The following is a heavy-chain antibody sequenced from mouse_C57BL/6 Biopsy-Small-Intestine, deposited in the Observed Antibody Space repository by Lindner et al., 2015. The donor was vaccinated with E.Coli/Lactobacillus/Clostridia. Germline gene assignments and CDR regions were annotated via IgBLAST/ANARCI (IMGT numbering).Heavy chain of an antibody. V-gene: IGHV10-3*01. CDR1: GFTFNTYA. J-gene: IGHJ2*01. CDR3: VREGLGRRGGYFDY. CDR2: IRSKSSNYAT. Sequence: VQLQESGGGLVQPEGSLKLSCAASGFTFNTYAMHWVRQAPGKGLEWVARIRSKSSNYATYYADSVKDRFTISRDDSQSMLYLQMNNLKTEDTAMYYCVREGLGRRGGYFDYWGQGTTLTVSS. D-gene: IGHD4-1*01.